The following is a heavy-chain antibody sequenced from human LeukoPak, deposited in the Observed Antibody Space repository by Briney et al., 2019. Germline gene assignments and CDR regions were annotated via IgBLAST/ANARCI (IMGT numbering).Heavy chain of an antibody. D-gene: IGHD3-22*01. Sequence: SETLSLTCAVYGGSFSGYYWSWIRQPPGKGLEWIGEINHSGSTNYNPSLKSRVTISVDTSKNQFSLKLSSVPAADTAVYYCARGRDNYYDSSGRRVGYEFDYWGQGTLVTVSS. CDR2: INHSGST. CDR1: GGSFSGYY. J-gene: IGHJ4*02. CDR3: ARGRDNYYDSSGRRVGYEFDY. V-gene: IGHV4-34*01.